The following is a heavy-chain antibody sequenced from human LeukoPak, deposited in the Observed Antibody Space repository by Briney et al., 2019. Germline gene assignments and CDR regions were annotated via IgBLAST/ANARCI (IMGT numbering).Heavy chain of an antibody. V-gene: IGHV4-31*03. J-gene: IGHJ3*02. Sequence: SETLSLTCTVSGGSISSGGYYWSWIRQHPGKGLEWIGYIYYSGSTYYNPSLKSRVTISVDTSKNQFSLKLSSVTAADTAVYYCARDPFVDYGDDAFDIWGQGTMVTVSS. D-gene: IGHD4-17*01. CDR1: GGSISSGGYY. CDR2: IYYSGST. CDR3: ARDPFVDYGDDAFDI.